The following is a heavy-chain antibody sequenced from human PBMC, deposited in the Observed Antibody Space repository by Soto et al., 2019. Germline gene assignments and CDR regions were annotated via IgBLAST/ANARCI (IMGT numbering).Heavy chain of an antibody. Sequence: QVQLQESGPGLVKPSETLSLTCTVSGGSISSYYWSWIRQPPGKGLEWIGYIYYSGSTNYNPSLKSRVIISVDTSKNQFSLKLSSVTAADTAVYYCARHGGYCSGGSCYSPRSGAFDIWGQGTMVTVSS. CDR3: ARHGGYCSGGSCYSPRSGAFDI. J-gene: IGHJ3*02. CDR1: GGSISSYY. V-gene: IGHV4-59*01. CDR2: IYYSGST. D-gene: IGHD2-15*01.